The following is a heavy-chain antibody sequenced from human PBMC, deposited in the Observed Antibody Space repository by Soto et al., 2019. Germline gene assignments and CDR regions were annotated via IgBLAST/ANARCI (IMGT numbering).Heavy chain of an antibody. CDR3: AKRPLAAAGHFDY. D-gene: IGHD6-13*01. J-gene: IGHJ4*02. CDR1: GFTFIFYA. V-gene: IGHV3-23*01. CDR2: ISGSGGST. Sequence: GSLRLSCAASGFTFIFYAMSWVRQSPGKGLEWVSGISGSGGSTYYADSVKGRFTISRDNSKNTLYLQMNSLRAEDTAVYYCAKRPLAAAGHFDYWGQGTLVTVSS.